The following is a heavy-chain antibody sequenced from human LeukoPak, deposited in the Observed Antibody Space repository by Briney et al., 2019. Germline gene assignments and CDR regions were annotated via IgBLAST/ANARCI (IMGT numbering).Heavy chain of an antibody. D-gene: IGHD2/OR15-2a*01. Sequence: GTSVKVSCKASGHTSTTYDIHWARRASGQGLERMGWINPDSGVTESAQKFQGRVTMTRDTSTSTAYMELSRLRSDDTAVYYCTRDHRNITNRYESNFYGMHLWRQGTTVTVSS. CDR2: INPDSGVT. CDR3: TRDHRNITNRYESNFYGMHL. V-gene: IGHV1-2*02. CDR1: GHTSTTYD. J-gene: IGHJ6*02.